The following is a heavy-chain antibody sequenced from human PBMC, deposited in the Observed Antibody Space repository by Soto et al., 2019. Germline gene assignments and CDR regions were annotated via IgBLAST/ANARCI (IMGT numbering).Heavy chain of an antibody. CDR1: GGTFSSYA. CDR2: IIPIFGTA. Sequence: SVKVSCKASGGTFSSYAISWVRQAPGQGLEWMGGIIPIFGTANYAQKFQGRVTITADESTSTAYMELSSLRSEDTAVYYCARAGYCSGGSCYRAPSNYYYGMDVWGQGTTATVSS. V-gene: IGHV1-69*13. CDR3: ARAGYCSGGSCYRAPSNYYYGMDV. D-gene: IGHD2-15*01. J-gene: IGHJ6*02.